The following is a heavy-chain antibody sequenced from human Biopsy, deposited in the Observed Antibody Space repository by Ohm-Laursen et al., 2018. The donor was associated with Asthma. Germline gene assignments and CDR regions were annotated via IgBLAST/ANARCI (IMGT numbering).Heavy chain of an antibody. CDR2: INPNSGGT. Sequence: GASVKVSCKASGYTFIGCHIHWMRQAPGQGLEWMGRINPNSGGTNYAQKFQGRVTMTRDTSISTAYMEVRRLRSDDTAVYYCARGQKSAGDRWFDPWGQGTLVTASS. CDR3: ARGQKSAGDRWFDP. V-gene: IGHV1-2*06. CDR1: GYTFIGCH. J-gene: IGHJ5*02. D-gene: IGHD6-13*01.